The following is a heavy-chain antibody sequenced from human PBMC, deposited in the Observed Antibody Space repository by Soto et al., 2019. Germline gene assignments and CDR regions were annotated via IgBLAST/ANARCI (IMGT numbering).Heavy chain of an antibody. CDR1: GFTFSSYG. V-gene: IGHV3-33*01. D-gene: IGHD3-3*01. CDR2: IWYDGSNK. Sequence: GGSLRLSCAASGFTFSSYGMHWVRQAPGKGLEWVAVIWYDGSNKYYADSVKGRFTISRDNSKNTLYLQMNSLRAEDTAVYYCARVFSTRRDYYYYGMDVWGQGTTVTVSS. J-gene: IGHJ6*02. CDR3: ARVFSTRRDYYYYGMDV.